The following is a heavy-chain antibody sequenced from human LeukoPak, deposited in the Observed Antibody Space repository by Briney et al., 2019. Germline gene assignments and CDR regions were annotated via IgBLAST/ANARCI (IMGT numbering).Heavy chain of an antibody. D-gene: IGHD3-3*01. J-gene: IGHJ4*02. Sequence: PGGSLRLSCAASGFTFSSYAMHWVRQAPGKGLEWVSAISGSGGSTYYADSVKGRFTISRDNSKNTLYLQMNSLRADDTAVYYCARGPYYDFWSGLSLFDYWGQGTLVTVSS. V-gene: IGHV3-23*01. CDR1: GFTFSSYA. CDR2: ISGSGGST. CDR3: ARGPYYDFWSGLSLFDY.